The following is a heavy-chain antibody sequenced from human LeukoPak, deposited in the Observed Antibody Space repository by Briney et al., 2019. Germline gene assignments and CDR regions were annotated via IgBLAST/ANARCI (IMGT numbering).Heavy chain of an antibody. V-gene: IGHV3-33*06. Sequence: GGSLRLSCAASGFTFSSYGMHGVRQAPGKGLEWVAVIWYDGSNKYYADSVKGRSTISRDNSKNTLYLQMNSLRAEDTAVYYCAKDVLDAFDIWGQGTMVTVSS. CDR2: IWYDGSNK. CDR3: AKDVLDAFDI. J-gene: IGHJ3*02. CDR1: GFTFSSYG.